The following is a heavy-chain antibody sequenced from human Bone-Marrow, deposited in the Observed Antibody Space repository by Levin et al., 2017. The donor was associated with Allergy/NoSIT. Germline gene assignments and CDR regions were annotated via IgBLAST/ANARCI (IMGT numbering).Heavy chain of an antibody. CDR3: ARRRYCGGDCYSFDY. V-gene: IGHV1-2*02. CDR1: GYTFTAYY. D-gene: IGHD2-21*02. CDR2: VNPNSGAT. Sequence: ASVKVSCKASGYTFTAYYMHWVRQAPGQGLEWMGWVNPNSGATNYAQNLQGRVTMTRDTSISTAYMVLSRLRSDDTALYYCARRRYCGGDCYSFDYWGQGTLVTVSS. J-gene: IGHJ4*02.